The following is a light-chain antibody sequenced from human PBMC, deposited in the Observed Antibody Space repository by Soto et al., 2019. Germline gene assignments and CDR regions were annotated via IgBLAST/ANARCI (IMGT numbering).Light chain of an antibody. V-gene: IGKV3-20*01. CDR3: QQFGSSPLT. CDR1: QSVSSSY. CDR2: GAS. Sequence: EIGLTQSPGTLSLSPGERATLSCRASQSVSSSYLSWYQPKPGQAPRLFIYGASTRATGIPARFSGSGSGADFTLSISRMEPEDFAVYYCQQFGSSPLTVGQGTKVQIK. J-gene: IGKJ1*01.